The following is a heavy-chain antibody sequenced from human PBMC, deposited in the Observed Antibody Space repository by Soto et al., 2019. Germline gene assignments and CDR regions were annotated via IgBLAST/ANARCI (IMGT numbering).Heavy chain of an antibody. CDR3: ARDYAITMVRGVSPWFDP. CDR1: GYTFTSYY. Sequence: ASVKVSFKASGYTFTSYYLNWVRQAPGQRLEWMGWINAGNGNTKYSQKFQGRVTITRDTSASTAYMELSSLRSEDTAVYYCARDYAITMVRGVSPWFDPWGQGTLVTVSS. CDR2: INAGNGNT. D-gene: IGHD3-10*01. J-gene: IGHJ5*02. V-gene: IGHV1-3*01.